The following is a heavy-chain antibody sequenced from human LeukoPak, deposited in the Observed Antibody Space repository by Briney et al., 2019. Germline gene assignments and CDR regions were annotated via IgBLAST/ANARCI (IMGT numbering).Heavy chain of an antibody. CDR3: AILRAARWGFDY. CDR1: GFTFSDYH. D-gene: IGHD6-6*01. Sequence: PGGSLRLSCAASGFTFSDYHMNWIRQAPGKGLEWVSHISSIGSTIYYADSVKGRFTISRDNAKNSLYLQMNSLRAEDTAVYYCAILRAARWGFDYWGQGTLVTVSS. V-gene: IGHV3-11*04. CDR2: ISSIGSTI. J-gene: IGHJ4*02.